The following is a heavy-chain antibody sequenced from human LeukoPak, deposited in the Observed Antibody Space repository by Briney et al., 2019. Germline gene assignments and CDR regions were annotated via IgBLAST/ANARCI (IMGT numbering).Heavy chain of an antibody. Sequence: PSETPSLTCTVFGGSIRSYYWNWIRQAPGKGLEWIGYIYDSESTKYNPSLKSRVTISVDTSKNHFSLQLSSVTAADTAVYYCARYFAGGYYFDYWGQGTLVTVSS. CDR2: IYDSEST. V-gene: IGHV4-59*01. CDR3: ARYFAGGYYFDY. CDR1: GGSIRSYY. J-gene: IGHJ4*02. D-gene: IGHD2/OR15-2a*01.